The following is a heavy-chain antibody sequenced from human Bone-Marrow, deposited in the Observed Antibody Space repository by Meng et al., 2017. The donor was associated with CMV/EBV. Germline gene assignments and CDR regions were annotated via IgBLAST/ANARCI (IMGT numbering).Heavy chain of an antibody. Sequence: GGSLRLSCAASGFSFSNYGIHWVRQAPGRGLEWVAFIRYDGSNKYYADSVKGRFTISRDNSKNTLYLQMNSLRVEDTAVYYCAKDTSGWTNHFDYWGQGTLVTVSS. J-gene: IGHJ4*02. V-gene: IGHV3-30*02. CDR2: IRYDGSNK. CDR3: AKDTSGWTNHFDY. CDR1: GFSFSNYG. D-gene: IGHD6-19*01.